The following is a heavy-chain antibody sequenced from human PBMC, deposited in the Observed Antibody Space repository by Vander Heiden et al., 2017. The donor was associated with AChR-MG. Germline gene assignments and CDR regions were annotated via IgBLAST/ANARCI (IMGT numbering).Heavy chain of an antibody. CDR3: AKDQTKQQLASYYYYGMDV. CDR2: ISGSGGST. J-gene: IGHJ6*02. Sequence: EVQLLESGGGLVQPGGSLRLSCAASGFPFSSYAIGWVRQAPAKGLELVAAISGSGGSTYYADSVKGRFTISRDNSKNTLYLQMNSLRAEDTAVYYCAKDQTKQQLASYYYYGMDVWGQGTTVTVSS. D-gene: IGHD6-13*01. CDR1: GFPFSSYA. V-gene: IGHV3-23*01.